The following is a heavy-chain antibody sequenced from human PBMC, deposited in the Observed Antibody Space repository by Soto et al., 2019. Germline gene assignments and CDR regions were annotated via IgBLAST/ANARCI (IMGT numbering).Heavy chain of an antibody. V-gene: IGHV3-30*18. CDR1: GFTFSNYG. D-gene: IGHD6-13*01. Sequence: QVQLVESGGGVVQPGTSLRLSCAASGFTFSNYGMHWVRQAPGKGLDCVASISSDGSSKYYADSVKGRFTISRDNSKNTLNLEMNSLRVEDTAVYYCAKVVEQQLVRCGLDCWGKGTLVTVSS. CDR2: ISSDGSSK. CDR3: AKVVEQQLVRCGLDC. J-gene: IGHJ4*02.